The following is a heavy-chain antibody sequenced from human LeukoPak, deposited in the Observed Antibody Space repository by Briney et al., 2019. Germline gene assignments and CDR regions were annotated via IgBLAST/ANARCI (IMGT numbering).Heavy chain of an antibody. J-gene: IGHJ3*02. CDR1: GGSISSNSHY. CDR3: ARSYCSSTSCYAVGAFDI. CDR2: IYYSGST. D-gene: IGHD2-2*01. Sequence: PSETLSLTCTVSGGSISSNSHYWGWIRQPPGKGLEWIGSIYYSGSTYYNPSLKSRVTISVDTSKNQFSLKVSSVTAADTAVYYCARSYCSSTSCYAVGAFDIWGQGTMVTVSS. V-gene: IGHV4-39*01.